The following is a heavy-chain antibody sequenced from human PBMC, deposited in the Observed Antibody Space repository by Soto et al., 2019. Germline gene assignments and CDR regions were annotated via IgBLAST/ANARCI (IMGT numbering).Heavy chain of an antibody. CDR2: IIPILGIA. CDR3: ARTMDTAMVSSSYY. CDR1: RTIFSIYT. V-gene: IGHV1-69*02. D-gene: IGHD5-18*01. J-gene: IGHJ4*02. Sequence: SVDVYRKPSRTIFSIYTISWVRQAPGQGLEWMGRIIPILGIANYAQKFQGRVTITADKSTSTAYMELSSLRSEDTAVYYCARTMDTAMVSSSYYWGQ.